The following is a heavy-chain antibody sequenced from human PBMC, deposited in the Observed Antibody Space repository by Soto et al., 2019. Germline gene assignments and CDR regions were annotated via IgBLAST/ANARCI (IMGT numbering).Heavy chain of an antibody. CDR2: ISSSGNSI. Sequence: QVQLVESGGGLVKPGGSLSLSCAASGFTFSDYYMTWIRQAPGKGLEWVSYISSSGNSIYYADSVRGRFTVSRENAKNSLFLQMNSLRAEDTAVYYCARRAAAGRSFDYWGLGTLVTVSS. CDR3: ARRAAAGRSFDY. CDR1: GFTFSDYY. V-gene: IGHV3-11*01. D-gene: IGHD6-13*01. J-gene: IGHJ4*02.